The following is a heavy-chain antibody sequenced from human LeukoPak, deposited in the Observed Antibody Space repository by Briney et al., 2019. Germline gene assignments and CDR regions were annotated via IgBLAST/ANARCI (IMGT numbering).Heavy chain of an antibody. CDR3: ARRGRGPPAMVRGVITYYYGMDV. CDR1: GGSFSGYY. CDR2: INHSGST. Sequence: SETLSLTCAVYGGSFSGYYWSWIRQPPGKGLEWIGEINHSGSTSYNPSLKSRVTISVDTSKNQFSLKLSSVTAADTAVYYCARRGRGPPAMVRGVITYYYGMDVWGKGTTVTVSS. D-gene: IGHD3-10*01. V-gene: IGHV4-34*01. J-gene: IGHJ6*04.